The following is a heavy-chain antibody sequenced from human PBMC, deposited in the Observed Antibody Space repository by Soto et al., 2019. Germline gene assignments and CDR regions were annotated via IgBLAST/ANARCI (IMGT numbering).Heavy chain of an antibody. Sequence: ASVKVSCKASGYTFISYSIHWVREAPGQRLEWMGWINAGNGNTKYSQKFQGRVTITRDTSASTAYMELTSLRSEDTAVYYCARELQGLYYFDYWGQGTLVTVSS. CDR2: INAGNGNT. J-gene: IGHJ4*02. CDR1: GYTFISYS. V-gene: IGHV1-3*01. D-gene: IGHD2-15*01. CDR3: ARELQGLYYFDY.